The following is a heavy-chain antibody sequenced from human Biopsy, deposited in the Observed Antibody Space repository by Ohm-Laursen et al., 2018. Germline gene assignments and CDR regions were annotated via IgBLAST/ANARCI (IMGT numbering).Heavy chain of an antibody. CDR2: MNPDSGNT. CDR3: ARADPPLFYYGSGSSNWFDP. V-gene: IGHV1-8*01. Sequence: GASVKVSCKASGYTFTSYEINWVRQATGPGLEWMGWMNPDSGNTGYAQNFQGRVTMTRNTSISTAYMELSSLKSEDTAVYFCARADPPLFYYGSGSSNWFDPWGQGTLVTVSS. J-gene: IGHJ5*02. CDR1: GYTFTSYE. D-gene: IGHD3-10*01.